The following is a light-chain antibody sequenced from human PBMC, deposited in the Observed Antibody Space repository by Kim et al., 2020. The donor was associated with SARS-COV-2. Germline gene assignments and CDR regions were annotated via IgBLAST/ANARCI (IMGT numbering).Light chain of an antibody. CDR3: GSYANNRV. J-gene: IGLJ3*02. Sequence: QSALTQPASVSGSPGQSITISCTGTSSDVGAYNYVFWYQQYPGKAPKLIIYDVSKRPSGVSDRFSGSKSGNTASLTISGLQAEDEADYYCGSYANNRVFGGRTKVTVL. V-gene: IGLV2-14*01. CDR1: SSDVGAYNY. CDR2: DVS.